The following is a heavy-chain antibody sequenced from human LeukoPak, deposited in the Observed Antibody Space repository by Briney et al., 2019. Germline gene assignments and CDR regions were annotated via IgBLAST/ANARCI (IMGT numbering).Heavy chain of an antibody. Sequence: GGSLRLSCAASGFTFDDYAMHRVRQAPGKGLEWVSLISWDGGSTYYADSVKGRFAISRDNSKNSLYLQMNSLRAEDTALYYCAKDIALRPRMYVFGDYYYGMDVWGQGTTVTVSS. CDR1: GFTFDDYA. CDR3: AKDIALRPRMYVFGDYYYGMDV. CDR2: ISWDGGST. J-gene: IGHJ6*02. D-gene: IGHD2-21*01. V-gene: IGHV3-43D*03.